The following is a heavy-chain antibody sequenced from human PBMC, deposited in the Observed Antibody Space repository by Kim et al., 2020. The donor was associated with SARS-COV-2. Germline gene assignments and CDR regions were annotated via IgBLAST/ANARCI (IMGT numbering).Heavy chain of an antibody. CDR3: ASGGRMIWSGYYARDYGMDV. J-gene: IGHJ6*02. CDR2: ISSSGSTI. V-gene: IGHV3-48*03. Sequence: GGSLRLSCAASGFTFSSYDMNWVRQAPGKGLERDSDISSSGSTISYADSVKGRFTISRDNAKNSLYLQMNSRRAEDTAVYYCASGGRMIWSGYYARDYGMDVWGQGTTVTVSS. CDR1: GFTFSSYD. D-gene: IGHD3-3*01.